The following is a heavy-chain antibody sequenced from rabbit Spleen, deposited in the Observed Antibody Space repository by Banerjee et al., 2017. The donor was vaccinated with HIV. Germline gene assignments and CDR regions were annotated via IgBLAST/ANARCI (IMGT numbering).Heavy chain of an antibody. V-gene: IGHV1S7*01. J-gene: IGHJ4*01. CDR1: GFTLSSYY. CDR3: ARDGAGGSYFAL. D-gene: IGHD8-1*01. Sequence: HLKESGGGLVQPGGSLKLSCTASGFTLSSYYMNWVRQAPGKGLEWIGYIDPVFGITYYANWVNGRFSISRENAQNTVFLQMTSLTAADTASYFGARDGAGGSYFALWGPGTLVTVS. CDR2: IDPVFGIT.